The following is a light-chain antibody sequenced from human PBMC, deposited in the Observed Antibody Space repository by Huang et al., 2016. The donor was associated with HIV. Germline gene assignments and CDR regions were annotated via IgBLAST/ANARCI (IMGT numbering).Light chain of an antibody. CDR1: QSVSST. CDR2: AAS. CDR3: QQYNSWLSYT. V-gene: IGKV3-15*01. J-gene: IGKJ2*01. Sequence: IVMTQSPATLSVSPGERATLSCRASQSVSSTLAWFQLKPGQSPRLLIYAASTRATGIPARCSGSGSGTEFTLTISSLQSEDFAVYYCQQYNSWLSYTFGQGTKLDIK.